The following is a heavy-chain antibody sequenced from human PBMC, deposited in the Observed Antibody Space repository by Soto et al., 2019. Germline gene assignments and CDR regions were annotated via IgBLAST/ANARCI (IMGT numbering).Heavy chain of an antibody. Sequence: GGSLRLSCTASGFTFGAYAMSWFRQAPGKGPEWVGFIRSKAYGGTTEYDASVKGRFTISRDDSKSIAYLQMNSLKTEDTALYYCTRLPFGGAAFRFDPWGQGTLVTVSS. J-gene: IGHJ5*02. D-gene: IGHD3-16*01. CDR1: GFTFGAYA. V-gene: IGHV3-49*03. CDR2: IRSKAYGGTT. CDR3: TRLPFGGAAFRFDP.